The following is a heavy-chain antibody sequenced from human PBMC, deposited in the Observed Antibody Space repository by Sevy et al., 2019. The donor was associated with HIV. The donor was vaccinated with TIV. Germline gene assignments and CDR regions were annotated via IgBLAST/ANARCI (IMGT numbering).Heavy chain of an antibody. CDR1: GFTLSSYA. CDR2: ISGSGGST. CDR3: AKDHSYYYDSSGYYDY. Sequence: GGFLRLSCAASGFTLSSYAMSWVRQAPGKGLEWVSAISGSGGSTYYADSVKGRFTISRDNSKNTLYLQMNSLRAEDTTVYYCAKDHSYYYDSSGYYDYWGQGTPVAVSS. V-gene: IGHV3-23*01. J-gene: IGHJ4*02. D-gene: IGHD3-22*01.